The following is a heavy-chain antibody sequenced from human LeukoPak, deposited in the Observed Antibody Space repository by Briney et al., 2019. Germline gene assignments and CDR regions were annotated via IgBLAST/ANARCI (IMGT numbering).Heavy chain of an antibody. CDR1: GFTFSSYA. Sequence: QSGGSLRLSCAASGFTFSSYAMSWVRQAPGKGLEWVSAITGSGGNTYYADSVKGRFTISRDNSKKTLYLQMNSLRAEDTAVYYCAKDSNAGSLRPDYWGQETLVTVSS. J-gene: IGHJ4*02. V-gene: IGHV3-23*01. D-gene: IGHD5/OR15-5a*01. CDR2: ITGSGGNT. CDR3: AKDSNAGSLRPDY.